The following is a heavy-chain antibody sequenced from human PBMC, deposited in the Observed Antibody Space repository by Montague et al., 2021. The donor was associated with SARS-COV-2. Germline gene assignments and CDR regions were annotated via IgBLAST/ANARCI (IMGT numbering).Heavy chain of an antibody. CDR1: GGSISSGDYY. D-gene: IGHD3-16*01. CDR2: ISDSGST. J-gene: IGHJ4*02. V-gene: IGHV4-31*03. CDR3: AREQADERGDFDY. Sequence: TLSLTCTVSGGSISSGDYYWTWIRQHPGKGLEWIGYISDSGSTYYNPSLKSRISMSADPSKNQFSLKVNSVTAADTAVYYCAREQADERGDFDYWGPGTLVTVSS.